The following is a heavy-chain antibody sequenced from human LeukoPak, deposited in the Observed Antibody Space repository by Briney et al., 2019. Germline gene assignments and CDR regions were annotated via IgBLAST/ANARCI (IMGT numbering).Heavy chain of an antibody. CDR3: ARGGSWSYYYDSSGWSFDY. V-gene: IGHV4-59*01. CDR1: GGSISNYY. D-gene: IGHD3-22*01. CDR2: IYYSGST. J-gene: IGHJ4*02. Sequence: SETLYLTCTVSGGSISNYYWSRIRQPPGKGLEWIGYIYYSGSTNYNPSLKSRVTISVDTSKNQFSLKLSSVTAADTAVYYCARGGSWSYYYDSSGWSFDYWGQGTLVTVSS.